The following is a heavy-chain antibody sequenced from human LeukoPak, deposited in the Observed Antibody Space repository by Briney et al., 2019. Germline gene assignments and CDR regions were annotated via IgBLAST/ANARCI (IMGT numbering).Heavy chain of an antibody. CDR2: IKQEGGEK. CDR1: GFTLSSNW. Sequence: GGSLRLSCALSGFTLSSNWMRWVRPAPGKGLEWVAYIKQEGGEKYHVNSVTGRFSISRDNAKNSLNLQMNSLRAEDTAVYYCARAYGVVAAVYYFDYWGQGTLVTVSS. D-gene: IGHD2-15*01. J-gene: IGHJ4*02. V-gene: IGHV3-7*01. CDR3: ARAYGVVAAVYYFDY.